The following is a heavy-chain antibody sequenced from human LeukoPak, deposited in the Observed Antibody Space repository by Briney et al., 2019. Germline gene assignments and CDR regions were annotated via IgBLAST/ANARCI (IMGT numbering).Heavy chain of an antibody. CDR3: ARARGLVVITPYDAFDI. D-gene: IGHD3-22*01. V-gene: IGHV1-18*01. Sequence: GASVKVSCKASGYTFNSYGISWVRQAPGQGLEWMGWISAYNGHTNYAQKFQGRVTMTTDTSTSTAYMDLRSLRSDDTAVYYCARARGLVVITPYDAFDIWGQGTMVTVSS. CDR2: ISAYNGHT. J-gene: IGHJ3*02. CDR1: GYTFNSYG.